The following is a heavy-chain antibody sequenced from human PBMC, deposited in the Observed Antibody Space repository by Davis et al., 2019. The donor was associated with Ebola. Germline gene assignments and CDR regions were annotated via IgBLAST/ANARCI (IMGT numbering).Heavy chain of an antibody. V-gene: IGHV4-34*01. Sequence: SQTLSLTCPVHGGSFSGYYWSWIRQPPGKGLEWIGEINHSGSTNYNPSLKSRVAISVDTSKNQFSLTLTSVTAADTAVYYCARGQYKRDYWGQGTLVTVSS. CDR2: INHSGST. CDR1: GGSFSGYY. J-gene: IGHJ4*02. D-gene: IGHD1-1*01. CDR3: ARGQYKRDY.